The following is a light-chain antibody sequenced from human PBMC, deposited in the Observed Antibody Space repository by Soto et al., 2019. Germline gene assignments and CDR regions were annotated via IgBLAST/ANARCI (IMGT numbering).Light chain of an antibody. V-gene: IGLV2-14*01. Sequence: QSALTQPASVSGSPGQSITISCTGTSSDVGGYNYVSWYQQHPGKVPKLIIYEVSHRPSGVSDRFSGSKSGSTASLTISVLQTEDEADYYCTSFTNSYPWVFGGGTKLTVL. CDR3: TSFTNSYPWV. J-gene: IGLJ3*02. CDR2: EVS. CDR1: SSDVGGYNY.